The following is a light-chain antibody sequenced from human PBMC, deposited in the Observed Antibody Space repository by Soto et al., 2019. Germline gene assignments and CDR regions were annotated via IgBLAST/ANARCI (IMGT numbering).Light chain of an antibody. Sequence: DIEITQSPSTLPASVGDRVTITCRASQNIGSWLAWYQQKPGKAPKLLIYKASSLESGVPSRFSGSGSGTEFTLTISSLQPDDFATYYCQQYNTYERTFGQGTRVEIK. CDR3: QQYNTYERT. V-gene: IGKV1-5*03. CDR2: KAS. J-gene: IGKJ1*01. CDR1: QNIGSW.